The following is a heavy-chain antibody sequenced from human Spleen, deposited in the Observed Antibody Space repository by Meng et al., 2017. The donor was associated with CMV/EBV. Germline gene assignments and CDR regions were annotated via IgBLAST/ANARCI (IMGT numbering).Heavy chain of an antibody. CDR1: GFTFSSYE. CDR3: ARDLSGSH. Sequence: LSLTCAASGFTFSSYEMNWVRQAPGKGLEWVAVIWYDGSNKYYADSVKGRFTISRDNSKNTLYLQMNSLRAEDTAVYYCARDLSGSHWGQGTLVTVSS. CDR2: IWYDGSNK. J-gene: IGHJ4*02. V-gene: IGHV3-33*08. D-gene: IGHD3-10*01.